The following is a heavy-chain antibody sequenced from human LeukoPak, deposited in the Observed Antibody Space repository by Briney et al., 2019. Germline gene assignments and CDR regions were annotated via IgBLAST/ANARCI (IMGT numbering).Heavy chain of an antibody. V-gene: IGHV1-8*01. J-gene: IGHJ4*02. D-gene: IGHD1-1*01. CDR2: MNPNSGNT. Sequence: GASVKVSCKASGYTLSTCDINWVRQAAGQGLEWMGWMNPNSGNTGFAHKFQGKVTMTRDTSINTAYMELSSLRSEDTAVYYCARVLGSISLWGQGTLVTVSS. CDR1: GYTLSTCD. CDR3: ARVLGSISL.